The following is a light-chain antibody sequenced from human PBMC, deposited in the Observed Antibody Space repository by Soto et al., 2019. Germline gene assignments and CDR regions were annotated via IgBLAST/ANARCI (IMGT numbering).Light chain of an antibody. CDR2: LGS. J-gene: IGKJ4*01. CDR3: MQTLQTPLT. V-gene: IGKV2-28*01. Sequence: DIVMTQSPLSLPVTPGEPASISCRSSQSLLHSNGYNYLDSYLQKAGQSPQLLIYLGSNRASGVPDRFSGSGSGTDFTLKVSRVEAEDVGVYHCMQTLQTPLTFGGGTKVDIK. CDR1: QSLLHSNGYNY.